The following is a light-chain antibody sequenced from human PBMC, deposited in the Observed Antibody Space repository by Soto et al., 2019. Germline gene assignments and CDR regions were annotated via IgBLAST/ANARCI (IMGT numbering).Light chain of an antibody. CDR3: QHYNSYSEA. CDR2: KAS. J-gene: IGKJ1*01. V-gene: IGKV1-5*03. CDR1: QSISSW. Sequence: DIPLTQSPSTLSASVGDRVTITCRASQSISSWLAWYQQKPGKAPKLLIYKASTLKSGVPSRFRGSGSGTEFTLTISSLPPDDFETYYCQHYNSYSEAFGQGTKVDIK.